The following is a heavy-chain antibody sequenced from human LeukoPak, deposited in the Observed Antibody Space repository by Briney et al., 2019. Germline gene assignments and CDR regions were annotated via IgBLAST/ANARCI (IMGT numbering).Heavy chain of an antibody. CDR1: GYTFTSYY. J-gene: IGHJ4*02. D-gene: IGHD4-23*01. CDR3: ARDGPDYGGKGARVPFDY. Sequence: VASVKVSCKASGYTFTSYYMHWVRQAPGQGLEWMGIISPSGSSTNHAQKFQGRVTMTRDTSTSTVYMELSSLRSEDTAVYYCARDGPDYGGKGARVPFDYWGQGTLVTVSS. V-gene: IGHV1-46*01. CDR2: ISPSGSST.